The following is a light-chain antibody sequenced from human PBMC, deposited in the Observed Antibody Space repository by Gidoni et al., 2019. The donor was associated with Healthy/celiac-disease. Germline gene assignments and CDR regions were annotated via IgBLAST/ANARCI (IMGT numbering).Light chain of an antibody. CDR1: SLRSYY. CDR2: GKN. V-gene: IGLV3-19*01. Sequence: SSELTQDPAVSVALGQTVRLTCQGDSLRSYYASWYQQKPGQAPVLVIYGKNNRPSGIPDRFSGSSSGNTASLTITGAQAEDEADYDCNSRDSSGNHLEVFGTGTKVTVL. J-gene: IGLJ1*01. CDR3: NSRDSSGNHLEV.